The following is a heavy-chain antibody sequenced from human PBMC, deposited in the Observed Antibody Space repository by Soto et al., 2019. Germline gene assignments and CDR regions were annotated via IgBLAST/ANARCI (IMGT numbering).Heavy chain of an antibody. Sequence: VGSLRLSCAASGFTFSSYIMTWVRQAPGKGLEWVSTISSGSSYIYYADSVKGRFTISRDDANNSLYLQMNSLRADDTAVYYCAKDPGIAVAGNGAWFDPWGQGTLVTVSS. CDR3: AKDPGIAVAGNGAWFDP. V-gene: IGHV3-21*01. CDR2: ISSGSSYI. D-gene: IGHD6-19*01. J-gene: IGHJ5*02. CDR1: GFTFSSYI.